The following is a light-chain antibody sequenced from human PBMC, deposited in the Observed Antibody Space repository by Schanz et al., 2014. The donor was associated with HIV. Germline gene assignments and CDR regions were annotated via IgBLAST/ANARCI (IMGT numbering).Light chain of an antibody. CDR3: QSYDSSLSGYV. V-gene: IGLV2-8*01. J-gene: IGLJ1*01. CDR2: EVS. Sequence: QSALTQPPSASGSPGQSVTISCTGTSSDVRGYNYVSWYQQHPGKAPKLMIYEVSKRPSGVPDRFSGSKSGTSASLAITGLQAEDEADYYCQSYDSSLSGYVFGTGTKLTVL. CDR1: SSDVRGYNY.